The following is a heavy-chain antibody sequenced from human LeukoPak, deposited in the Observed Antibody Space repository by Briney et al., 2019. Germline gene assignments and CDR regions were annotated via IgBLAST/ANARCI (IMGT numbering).Heavy chain of an antibody. V-gene: IGHV5-51*01. CDR2: IYPGDSDT. D-gene: IGHD3-3*01. J-gene: IGHJ3*02. CDR3: AAPTYDFWSGYYAFDI. Sequence: GESLKISCKGSGYRFTSYWIGWVRQMPGKGLEWMGIIYPGDSDTRYSPSFQGQVTISADKSISTAYLQWSSLKASDTAMYFCAAPTYDFWSGYYAFDIWGQGTMVTVSS. CDR1: GYRFTSYW.